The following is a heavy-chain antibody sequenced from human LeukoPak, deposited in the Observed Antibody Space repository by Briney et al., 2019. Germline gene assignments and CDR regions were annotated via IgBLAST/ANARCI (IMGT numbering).Heavy chain of an antibody. V-gene: IGHV4-30-2*01. D-gene: IGHD3-22*01. Sequence: SETLSLTCTVSGGSISSGGYYWSWIRQPPGKGLEWIGYIYHSGSTYYNPSLKSQVTISVDRSKNQFSLKLSSVTAADTAVYYCARYYYDSSGYWDWFDPWGQGTLVTVSS. J-gene: IGHJ5*02. CDR3: ARYYYDSSGYWDWFDP. CDR2: IYHSGST. CDR1: GGSISSGGYY.